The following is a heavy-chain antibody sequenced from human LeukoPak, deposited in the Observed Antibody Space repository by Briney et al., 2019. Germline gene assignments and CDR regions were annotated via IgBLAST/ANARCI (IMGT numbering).Heavy chain of an antibody. V-gene: IGHV4-39*01. CDR1: GGSISSSSYY. Sequence: PSETLSLTCTVSGGSISSSSYYWGWIRQPPGTGLEWIGSIYYSGSTYYNPSLKSRVTISVDTSKNQFSLKLSSVTAADTAVYYCARGRNAVIDYWGQGTLVTVSS. CDR3: ARGRNAVIDY. J-gene: IGHJ4*02. CDR2: IYYSGST.